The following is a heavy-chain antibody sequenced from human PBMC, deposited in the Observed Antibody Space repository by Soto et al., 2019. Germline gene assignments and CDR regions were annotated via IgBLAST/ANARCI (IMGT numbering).Heavy chain of an antibody. CDR1: GGSISSYY. CDR2: IYYSGST. CDR3: ARVLHAAVVGIFDY. D-gene: IGHD6-19*01. V-gene: IGHV4-59*01. J-gene: IGHJ4*02. Sequence: SETLSLTCTVSGGSISSYYWSWIRQPPGKGLEWIGYIYYSGSTNYNPSLKSRVTISVDTSKNQFSLKLNSVTAADTAVYYRARVLHAAVVGIFDYWGQGTLVTVSS.